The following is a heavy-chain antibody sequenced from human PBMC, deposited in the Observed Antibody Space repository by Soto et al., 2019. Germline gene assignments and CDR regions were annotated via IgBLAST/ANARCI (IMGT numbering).Heavy chain of an antibody. D-gene: IGHD3-3*01. CDR2: IYYSGST. V-gene: IGHV4-59*01. CDR1: GGSISSYY. CDR3: ARFGGTIFGVVSAGMDV. Sequence: SETLSLTCTVSGGSISSYYWSWIRQPPGKGLVWIGYIYYSGSTNYNPSLKSRVTISVDTSKNQFSLRLSSVTAADTAVYYCARFGGTIFGVVSAGMDVWGQGTTVTVSS. J-gene: IGHJ6*02.